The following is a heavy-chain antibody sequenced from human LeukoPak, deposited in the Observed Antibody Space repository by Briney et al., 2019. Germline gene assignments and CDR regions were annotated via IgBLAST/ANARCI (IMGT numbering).Heavy chain of an antibody. CDR2: IIPIFGTA. J-gene: IGHJ3*02. CDR3: ARGAARLDAFDI. V-gene: IGHV1-69*05. D-gene: IGHD6-6*01. Sequence: SVKVSCKASGGTFSSYAISWVRQAPGQGLEWMGGIIPIFGTANYAQKFQGRVTITTDESTSTAYMELGSLRSEDTAVYYCARGAARLDAFDIWGQGTMVTVSS. CDR1: GGTFSSYA.